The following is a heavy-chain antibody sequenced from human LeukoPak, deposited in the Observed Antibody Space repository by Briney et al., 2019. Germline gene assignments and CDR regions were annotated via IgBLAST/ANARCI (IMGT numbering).Heavy chain of an antibody. CDR3: ASWGGNSEYYFDH. Sequence: GGSLRLSCAASGFTLSDYGMQWVRQAPGKGLEWVAVTRYDGSKKNYADSVKGRFTISKDDSKSTLFLQMNSLRAEDTAVYYCASWGGNSEYYFDHWGQGTLVTVSS. CDR1: GFTLSDYG. D-gene: IGHD7-27*01. J-gene: IGHJ4*02. CDR2: TRYDGSKK. V-gene: IGHV3-33*01.